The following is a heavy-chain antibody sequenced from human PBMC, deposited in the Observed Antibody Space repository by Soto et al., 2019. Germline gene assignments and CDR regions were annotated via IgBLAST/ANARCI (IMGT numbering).Heavy chain of an antibody. D-gene: IGHD6-13*01. CDR2: ISGSGGST. Sequence: GGSLRLSCAASGFTFSSYAMSWVRQAPGKGLEWVSAISGSGGSTYYADSVKGRFTISRDNSKNTLYLQMISLRAEDTAVYYCAKDGQQQLGFDYWGQGTLVTVSS. CDR1: GFTFSSYA. J-gene: IGHJ4*02. V-gene: IGHV3-23*01. CDR3: AKDGQQQLGFDY.